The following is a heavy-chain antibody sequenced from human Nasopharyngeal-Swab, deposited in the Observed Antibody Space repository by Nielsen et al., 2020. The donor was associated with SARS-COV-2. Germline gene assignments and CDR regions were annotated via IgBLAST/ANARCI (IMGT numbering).Heavy chain of an antibody. D-gene: IGHD5-12*01. V-gene: IGHV5-51*01. CDR2: TYPRDSDT. Sequence: GGSLTLSCKGSGYSLTSYWIAWVRQMPGKGLEWMGITYPRDSDTRYSPSFQGQVTISADQSISTAYLQWSSLKASDTAMYYCVRPEGVATSFKYYFQYGMDVWGQGTMVTVPS. CDR3: VRPEGVATSFKYYFQYGMDV. J-gene: IGHJ6*02. CDR1: GYSLTSYW.